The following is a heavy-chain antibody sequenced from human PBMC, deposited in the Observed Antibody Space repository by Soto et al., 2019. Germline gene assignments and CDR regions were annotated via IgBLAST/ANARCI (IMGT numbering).Heavy chain of an antibody. V-gene: IGHV4-39*01. J-gene: IGHJ5*02. CDR2: IYYSGST. CDR1: GGSISSSSYY. Sequence: KPSDTLSLTFTVSGGSISSSSYYWGWIRQPPGKGLEWIGSIYYSGSTYYKPSLKSRVTISVDTSKNQFSLKLSSVTAADTAVYYCPSHAPAARSVEAMDWFHXWGQATLVTVSX. CDR3: PSHAPAARSVEAMDWFHX. D-gene: IGHD5-18*01.